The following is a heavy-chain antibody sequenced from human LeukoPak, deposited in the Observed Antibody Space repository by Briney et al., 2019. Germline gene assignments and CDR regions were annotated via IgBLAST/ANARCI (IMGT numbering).Heavy chain of an antibody. J-gene: IGHJ5*02. D-gene: IGHD3-10*01. CDR2: IYYSGST. Sequence: SETLSLTCTVSGGSISTYYWSWIRQPPGKGLEWIGYIYYSGSTNYNPSLKSRVTMSVDTSKNQFSLKLSSVTAADTAVYYCARDWTTYYYGSGSYTLGHWFDPWGQGTLVTVSS. CDR1: GGSISTYY. CDR3: ARDWTTYYYGSGSYTLGHWFDP. V-gene: IGHV4-59*12.